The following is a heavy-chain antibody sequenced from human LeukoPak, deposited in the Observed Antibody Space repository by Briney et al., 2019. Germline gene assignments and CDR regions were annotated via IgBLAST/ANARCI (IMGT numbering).Heavy chain of an antibody. D-gene: IGHD2-21*01. CDR1: GFTFSSYA. Sequence: GGSLRLPCAASGFTFSSYAMSWVRQAPGKGLEWVSAISGSGGSKYYTDSVKGRFTISRDNSKNTLWLQMNSLRAEDTAVYYCAKDGFLLWRGAFDIWGQGTMVTVSS. CDR3: AKDGFLLWRGAFDI. J-gene: IGHJ3*02. V-gene: IGHV3-23*01. CDR2: ISGSGGSK.